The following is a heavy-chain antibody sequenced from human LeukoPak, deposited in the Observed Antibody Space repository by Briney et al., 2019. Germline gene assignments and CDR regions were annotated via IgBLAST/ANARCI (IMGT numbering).Heavy chain of an antibody. J-gene: IGHJ4*02. CDR2: IYYSGST. CDR1: GGSISSYY. V-gene: IGHV4-59*01. CDR3: ARVEGEMATPDY. Sequence: PSETLSLTYTVSGGSISSYYWSWIRQPPGKGLEWIGYIYYSGSTNYNPSLRSRVTISVDTSKNQFSLKLSSVTAADTAVYYCARVEGEMATPDYWGQGTLVTVSS. D-gene: IGHD5-24*01.